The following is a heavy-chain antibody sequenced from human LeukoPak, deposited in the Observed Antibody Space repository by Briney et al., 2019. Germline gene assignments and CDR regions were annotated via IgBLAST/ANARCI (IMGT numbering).Heavy chain of an antibody. CDR3: ARGIVKQWLVDY. Sequence: PSETLSLTCTVSGGSISSGTYYWSWIRQPAGTGLEWIGRISTSGNTNYNPSLKSRVTISVDTSKNQFSLNLSSVTAADTAVYYCARGIVKQWLVDYWGQGTLVTVSS. D-gene: IGHD6-19*01. CDR1: GGSISSGTYY. CDR2: ISTSGNT. V-gene: IGHV4-61*02. J-gene: IGHJ4*02.